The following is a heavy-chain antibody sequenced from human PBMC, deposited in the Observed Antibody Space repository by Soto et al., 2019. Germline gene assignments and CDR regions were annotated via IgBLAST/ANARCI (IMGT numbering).Heavy chain of an antibody. Sequence: QVQLVQSGAEVKKPGSSVKVSCKASGGTFSSYTISWVRQAPGQGLEWMGRIIPILGIANYAQKFQGRVTITADKSTSTAYMELSSLRSEDTAVYYCAIYSGSYQDYGMDVWGHGTTVTVSS. V-gene: IGHV1-69*02. CDR2: IIPILGIA. CDR1: GGTFSSYT. J-gene: IGHJ6*02. D-gene: IGHD1-26*01. CDR3: AIYSGSYQDYGMDV.